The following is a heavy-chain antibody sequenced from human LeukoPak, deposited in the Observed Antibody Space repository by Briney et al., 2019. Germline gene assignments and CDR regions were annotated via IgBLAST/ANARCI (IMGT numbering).Heavy chain of an antibody. V-gene: IGHV3-30*18. Sequence: GRSLRLSCAASGFTFSTYGMHWVRQAPGKGLERVAVISYDGSNKYYADSVKGRFTISRDNSKNTLYLQMNGLRAEDTAVYYCAKTPRAAYYFDYWGQGTLVTVSS. CDR2: ISYDGSNK. D-gene: IGHD6-25*01. CDR1: GFTFSTYG. CDR3: AKTPRAAYYFDY. J-gene: IGHJ4*02.